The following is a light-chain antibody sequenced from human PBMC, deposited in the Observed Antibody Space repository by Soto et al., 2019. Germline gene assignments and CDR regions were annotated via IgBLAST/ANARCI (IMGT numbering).Light chain of an antibody. CDR2: AAS. J-gene: IGKJ5*01. Sequence: IQITQSPSSLSASVGDRVTITCRASQGIKNDLAWYEQKPGKAPNLLIYAASTLQSGVPSRFSGSGAGTDCTRTISSLQPEDVATYYCQQLHSYTFTFGQGTRLEIK. CDR1: QGIKND. CDR3: QQLHSYTFT. V-gene: IGKV1-17*01.